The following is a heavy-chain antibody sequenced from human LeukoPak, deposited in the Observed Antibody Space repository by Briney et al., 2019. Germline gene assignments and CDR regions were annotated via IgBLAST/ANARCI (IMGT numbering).Heavy chain of an antibody. D-gene: IGHD2-15*01. CDR1: GGSFSGYY. CDR3: ARHGGYCSGGSCYSVWFDP. V-gene: IGHV4-34*01. J-gene: IGHJ5*02. Sequence: PSETLSLTCAVYGGSFSGYYWSWIRQPPGKGLEWIGEINHSGSTNYNPSLKSRVTISVDTSKNQFSLKLSSVTAADTAVYYCARHGGYCSGGSCYSVWFDPWGQGTLVTVSS. CDR2: INHSGST.